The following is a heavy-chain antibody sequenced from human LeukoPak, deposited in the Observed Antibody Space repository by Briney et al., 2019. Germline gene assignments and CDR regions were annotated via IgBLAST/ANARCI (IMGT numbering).Heavy chain of an antibody. CDR3: VTEYYDSSGYFQDY. Sequence: ASVKVSCKASGGTFSSYAISWVRQAPGQGLEWMGGIIPIFGTANYAQKFQGRVTITADESTSTAYMELSSLRSEDTAVYYCVTEYYDSSGYFQDYWGQGTLVTVSS. CDR1: GGTFSSYA. J-gene: IGHJ4*02. D-gene: IGHD3-22*01. CDR2: IIPIFGTA. V-gene: IGHV1-69*13.